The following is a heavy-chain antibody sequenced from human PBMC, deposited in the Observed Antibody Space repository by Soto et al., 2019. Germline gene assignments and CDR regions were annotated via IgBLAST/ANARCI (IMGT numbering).Heavy chain of an antibody. CDR1: GYSFTSYW. J-gene: IGHJ6*02. D-gene: IGHD6-19*01. V-gene: IGHV5-51*01. CDR2: IYPGDSDT. Sequence: GESLKISCKGSGYSFTSYWIGWVRQMPGKGLEWMGIIYPGDSDTRYSPSFQGQVTISADKSISTAYLQWSSLKASDTAMYYCASHSIAVAGHYYYYGMDVWGQGTTVTVSS. CDR3: ASHSIAVAGHYYYYGMDV.